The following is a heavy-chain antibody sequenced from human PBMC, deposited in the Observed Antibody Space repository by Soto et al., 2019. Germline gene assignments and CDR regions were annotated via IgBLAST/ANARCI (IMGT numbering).Heavy chain of an antibody. V-gene: IGHV5-51*01. CDR1: GDSFTSYW. CDR2: IYPGDSDT. Sequence: XESLKISYTGCGDSFTSYWIGWVRQMPGKGLEWMGIIYPGDSDTRYSPSFEGQVTISADKSISTAYLQWRSLKASDTAMYYCASLRYCSSTSCSHFDYWGQGTLVT. J-gene: IGHJ4*02. CDR3: ASLRYCSSTSCSHFDY. D-gene: IGHD2-2*01.